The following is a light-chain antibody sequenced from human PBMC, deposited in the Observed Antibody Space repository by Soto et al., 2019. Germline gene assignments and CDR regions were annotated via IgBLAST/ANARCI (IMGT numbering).Light chain of an antibody. CDR2: AAS. J-gene: IGKJ3*01. Sequence: DIQMTQSPSSLSASVGDRVTITCRASQGIANYLAWYQQKPGKVPKLLIYAASTLEPGVPSRFSGSGFGTDFTLSISSLQPEDFATYYCQKYNGAPFTVGPGTKVDSK. V-gene: IGKV1-27*01. CDR1: QGIANY. CDR3: QKYNGAPFT.